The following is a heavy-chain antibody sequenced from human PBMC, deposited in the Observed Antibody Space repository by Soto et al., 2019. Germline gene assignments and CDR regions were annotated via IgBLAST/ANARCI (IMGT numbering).Heavy chain of an antibody. J-gene: IGHJ3*02. CDR3: ARGHGYYDFWSGYSGAFDI. D-gene: IGHD3-3*01. CDR1: DGCISSSSYC. V-gene: IGHV4-39*07. CDR2: INHSGST. Sequence: SVTRSVTCTVSDGCISSSSYCWGWIRQPPGKGLEWIGQINHSGSTYYNPSLKSRVTISVDTSKNQFSLKLSSVTAADTAVYYCARGHGYYDFWSGYSGAFDIWGQGTMVTVSS.